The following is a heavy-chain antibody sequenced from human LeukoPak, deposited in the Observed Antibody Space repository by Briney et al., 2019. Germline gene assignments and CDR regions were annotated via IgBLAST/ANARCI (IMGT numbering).Heavy chain of an antibody. CDR2: VYYNGSA. V-gene: IGHV4-59*01. D-gene: IGHD2-15*01. CDR3: ARKGGHFDY. CDR1: GNSINYYY. Sequence: SETLSLTCTVSGNSINYYYWSWIRQSPGKGLEWIGYVYYNGSAKYNPSLKSRVTISVDMSKNQFSLKVSSVTAADTAIYYCARKGGHFDYWGQGTLVTVSS. J-gene: IGHJ4*02.